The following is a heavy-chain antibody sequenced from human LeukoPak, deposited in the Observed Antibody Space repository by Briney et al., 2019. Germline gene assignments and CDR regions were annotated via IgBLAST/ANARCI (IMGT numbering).Heavy chain of an antibody. CDR2: IYYSGST. CDR3: VSYSGDTWFDP. V-gene: IGHV4-39*01. D-gene: IGHD4-11*01. CDR1: GGSISSSSYY. J-gene: IGHJ5*02. Sequence: SETLSLTCTVSGGSISSSSYYWGWIRQPPGKGLEWIGSIYYSGSTYYNPSLKSRVTISVDTSKNQFSLKLSSVTAADTAVYYCVSYSGDTWFDPWGQGTLVTVSS.